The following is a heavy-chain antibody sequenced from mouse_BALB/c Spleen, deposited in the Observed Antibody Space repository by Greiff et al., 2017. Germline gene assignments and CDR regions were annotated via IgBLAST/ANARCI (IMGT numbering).Heavy chain of an antibody. CDR3: ARKETYLNFDY. D-gene: IGHD5-1*01. Sequence: EVKVEESGGGLVQPGGSRKLSCAASGFTFSSFGMHWVRQAPEKGLEWVAYISSGSSTIYYADTVKGRFTISRDNPKNTLFLQMTSLRSEDTAMYYCARKETYLNFDYWGQGTTLTVSS. J-gene: IGHJ2*01. CDR2: ISSGSSTI. CDR1: GFTFSSFG. V-gene: IGHV5-17*02.